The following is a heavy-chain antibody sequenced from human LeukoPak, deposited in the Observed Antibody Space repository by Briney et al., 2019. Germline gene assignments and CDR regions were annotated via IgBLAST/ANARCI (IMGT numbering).Heavy chain of an antibody. V-gene: IGHV3-23*01. CDR1: GFTFSSYA. Sequence: PGGSLRLSCTASGFTFSSYAMSWVRQAPGKGLEWVSAISGSGGSTYYADSVKGRFTISRDNSKNTLYLQMNSLRAEDTAVYYCARGAFRANVQPAFDYWGQGTLVTVSS. CDR2: ISGSGGST. J-gene: IGHJ4*02. CDR3: ARGAFRANVQPAFDY. D-gene: IGHD3-16*01.